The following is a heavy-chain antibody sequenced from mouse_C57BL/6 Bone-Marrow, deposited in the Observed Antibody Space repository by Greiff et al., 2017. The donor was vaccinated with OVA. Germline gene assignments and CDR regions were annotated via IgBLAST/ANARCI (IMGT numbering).Heavy chain of an antibody. CDR1: GFTFSSYA. D-gene: IGHD4-1*01. CDR3: ARDLNWDPFDY. Sequence: EVKVVESGGGLVKPGGSLKLSCAASGFTFSSYAMSWVRQTPEKRLEWVATISDGGSYTYYPDNVKGRFTISRDNAKNNLYLQMSHLKSEDTAMYYCARDLNWDPFDYWGQGTTLTVSS. CDR2: ISDGGSYT. V-gene: IGHV5-4*01. J-gene: IGHJ2*01.